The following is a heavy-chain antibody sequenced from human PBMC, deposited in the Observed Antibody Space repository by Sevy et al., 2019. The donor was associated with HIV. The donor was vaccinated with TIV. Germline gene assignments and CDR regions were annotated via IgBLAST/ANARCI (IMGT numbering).Heavy chain of an antibody. J-gene: IGHJ6*02. Sequence: GRSLRLSCAASGFIFRNYAVHWVRQAPGKGLEWLAIISFDGTNKYYADSVKGRFTVSRDNAKNTLYLQMNSLRTEDTAIYYCARGNSPSVTTAPLYYYYGLDVWGQGTTVTVSS. CDR1: GFIFRNYA. V-gene: IGHV3-30-3*01. CDR2: ISFDGTNK. D-gene: IGHD4-17*01. CDR3: ARGNSPSVTTAPLYYYYGLDV.